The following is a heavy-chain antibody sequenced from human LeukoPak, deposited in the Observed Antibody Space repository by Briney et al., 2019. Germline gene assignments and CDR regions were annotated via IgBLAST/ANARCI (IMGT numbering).Heavy chain of an antibody. CDR2: INHSGST. CDR1: GGSISRSNW. D-gene: IGHD6-13*01. J-gene: IGHJ4*02. CDR3: ARGRQQLVYFDY. V-gene: IGHV4-4*02. Sequence: PSGTLSLTCAVSGGSISRSNWWSWVRQPPGKGLEWIGEINHSGSTNYNPSLKSRVTISVDTSKNQFSLKLSSVTAADTAVYYCARGRQQLVYFDYWGQRTLVTVSS.